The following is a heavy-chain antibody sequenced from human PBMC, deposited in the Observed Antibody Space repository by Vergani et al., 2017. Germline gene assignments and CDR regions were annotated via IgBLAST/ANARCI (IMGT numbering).Heavy chain of an antibody. CDR2: IYSSGST. CDR1: GGSISSYY. D-gene: IGHD2-15*01. J-gene: IGHJ2*01. V-gene: IGHV4-59*01. CDR3: ARVGVGAAYWYFDL. Sequence: QVQLQESGPGLVKPSETLSLTCTVSGGSISSYYWSWIRQPPGKGLEWIGYIYSSGSTNYNPSLKSRVTISVDTSKNQFSLKLGSVTAADTAVYYCARVGVGAAYWYFDLWGRGTLVTVSS.